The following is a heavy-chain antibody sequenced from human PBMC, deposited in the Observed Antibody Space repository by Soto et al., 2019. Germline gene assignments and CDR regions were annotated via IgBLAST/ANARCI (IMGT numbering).Heavy chain of an antibody. J-gene: IGHJ3*02. D-gene: IGHD3-22*01. V-gene: IGHV3-30*18. CDR1: GFTFSSYG. Sequence: PGGSLRLSCAASGFTFSSYGMHWVRQAPGKGLKWVAVISYDGSNKYYADSVKGRFTISRDNSKNTLYLQMNSLRAEDTAVYYCGKDYYDVSGTLGFDAFDIWGQGTMVTVSS. CDR3: GKDYYDVSGTLGFDAFDI. CDR2: ISYDGSNK.